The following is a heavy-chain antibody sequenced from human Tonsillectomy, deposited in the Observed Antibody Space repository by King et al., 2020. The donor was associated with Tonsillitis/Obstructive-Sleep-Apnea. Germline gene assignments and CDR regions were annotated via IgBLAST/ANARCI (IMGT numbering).Heavy chain of an antibody. J-gene: IGHJ4*02. V-gene: IGHV3-21*01. CDR1: GFTFSSYS. Sequence: EVQLVESGGGLVKPGGSLRLSCAASGFTFSSYSMNCVRPAPGKVLEWVSSISCSSCYTDYANSLKGRFTFSRDNAKNSLYLQMNSLRAEDTAVYYCARDSRDGYNFDYWGQGTLVTVSS. CDR2: ISCSSCYT. D-gene: IGHD5-24*01. CDR3: ARDSRDGYNFDY.